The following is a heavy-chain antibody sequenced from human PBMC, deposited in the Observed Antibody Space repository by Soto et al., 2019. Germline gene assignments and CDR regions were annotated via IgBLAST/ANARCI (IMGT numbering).Heavy chain of an antibody. CDR2: INSDGSST. CDR3: AREVDDSSGYYEDY. CDR1: GFTFSSHW. Sequence: EVQLEESGGDLVQPGGSLRLSCAASGFTFSSHWMHWVRQAPGKGLVWVSRINSDGSSTTYADSVKGRFTISRDNAKNTLYLQMNSLRAEDTDVYYCAREVDDSSGYYEDYWGQGTLVTVSS. J-gene: IGHJ4*02. D-gene: IGHD3-22*01. V-gene: IGHV3-74*01.